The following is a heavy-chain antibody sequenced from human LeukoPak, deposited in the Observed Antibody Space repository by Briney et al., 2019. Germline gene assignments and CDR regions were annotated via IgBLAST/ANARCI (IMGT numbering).Heavy chain of an antibody. Sequence: SETLSLTCTVSGGSISSGGYYWSWIRQHPGKGLEWIGYIYYSGSTYYNPSLKSRVTISVDTSKNQFSLKLSSVTAADTAVYYCARTRDNPHSGSYFSPWYFDLWGRGTLVTVSS. CDR2: IYYSGST. D-gene: IGHD3-10*01. CDR3: ARTRDNPHSGSYFSPWYFDL. J-gene: IGHJ2*01. V-gene: IGHV4-31*03. CDR1: GGSISSGGYY.